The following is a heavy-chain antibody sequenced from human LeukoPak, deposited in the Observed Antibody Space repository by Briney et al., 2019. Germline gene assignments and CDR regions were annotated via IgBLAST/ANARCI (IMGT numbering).Heavy chain of an antibody. CDR2: ISYDGSNK. J-gene: IGHJ4*02. V-gene: IGHV3-30*18. D-gene: IGHD3-9*01. Sequence: PGGSLRLSCAASGFTFSSYGMHWVRQAPGKGLEWVAVISYDGSNKYYADSVKGRFTISRDNSKNTLYLQMNSLRAEDTAVYYCAKGDYDILTGYSYWGQGTLVTVSS. CDR1: GFTFSSYG. CDR3: AKGDYDILTGYSY.